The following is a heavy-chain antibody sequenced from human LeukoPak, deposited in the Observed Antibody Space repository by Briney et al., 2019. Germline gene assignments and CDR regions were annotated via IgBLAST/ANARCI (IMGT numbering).Heavy chain of an antibody. V-gene: IGHV3-48*03. Sequence: GGSLRLSCAASGFTFSSYEMNWVRQAPGKGREWVSYISSSGSTIYYADSVKGRFTISRDDAKNSLYLQMNSLRAEDTAVYYCARDPGHCSGGSCSTLDYWGQGTLVTVSS. J-gene: IGHJ4*02. CDR3: ARDPGHCSGGSCSTLDY. CDR2: ISSSGSTI. D-gene: IGHD2-15*01. CDR1: GFTFSSYE.